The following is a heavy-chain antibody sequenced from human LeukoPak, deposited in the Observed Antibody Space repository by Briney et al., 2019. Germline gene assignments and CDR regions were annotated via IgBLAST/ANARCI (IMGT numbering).Heavy chain of an antibody. J-gene: IGHJ5*02. CDR3: AAARWVRFLEWYPGWFDP. CDR2: INHSGST. V-gene: IGHV4-39*07. Sequence: SETLSLTCTVSGGSISSGDYYWSWIRQPPGKGLEWIGEINHSGSTNYNPSLKSRVTISVDTSKNQFSLKLSSVTAADTAVYYCAAARWVRFLEWYPGWFDPWGQGTLVTVSS. D-gene: IGHD3-3*01. CDR1: GGSISSGDYY.